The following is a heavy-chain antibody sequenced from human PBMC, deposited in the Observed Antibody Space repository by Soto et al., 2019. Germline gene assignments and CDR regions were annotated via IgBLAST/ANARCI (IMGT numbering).Heavy chain of an antibody. CDR2: INTHNGNT. D-gene: IGHD3-10*01. J-gene: IGHJ6*02. V-gene: IGHV1-18*01. CDR3: TREGSAPYYYYGMDV. CDR1: GYTFSTYG. Sequence: QVQLEQSAPEVKKPGASVKVSCKASGYTFSTYGISWVRQAPGQGLEWMGWINTHNGNTNYAQNRQGRVTMTADTSTSTAYMELRSLMSDDTAVYYCTREGSAPYYYYGMDVWGQGTTVTVSS.